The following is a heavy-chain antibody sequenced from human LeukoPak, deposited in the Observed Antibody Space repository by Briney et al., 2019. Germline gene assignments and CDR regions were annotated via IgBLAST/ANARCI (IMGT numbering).Heavy chain of an antibody. J-gene: IGHJ4*02. V-gene: IGHV5-51*01. D-gene: IGHD2-21*01. CDR2: IYPSDSYT. CDR1: GYNLTTYW. CDR3: ARGIGESSPSDY. Sequence: KSGESLKISCKDSGYNLTTYWIGWVRQMPGKGLEWMGIIYPSDSYTRYSPSFQGQVTISADKSITTAYLQWNSLKASDTAMYYCARGIGESSPSDYWGQGTLVTVSS.